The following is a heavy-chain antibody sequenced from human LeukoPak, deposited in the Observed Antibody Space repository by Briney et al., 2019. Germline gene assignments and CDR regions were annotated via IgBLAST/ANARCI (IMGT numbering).Heavy chain of an antibody. CDR3: AKGRQDFDFWRFDL. CDR2: ISDTGGRT. D-gene: IGHD3-3*01. Sequence: PGGSLRLSCAASGFSFTDSAVSWVRHSPGEGLKWVSSISDTGGRTYYAYAVKGRFTITRDNSRNTVNLQMNSLRAGDTARYYCAKGRQDFDFWRFDLWGQGILVTVSS. CDR1: GFSFTDSA. J-gene: IGHJ5*02. V-gene: IGHV3-23*01.